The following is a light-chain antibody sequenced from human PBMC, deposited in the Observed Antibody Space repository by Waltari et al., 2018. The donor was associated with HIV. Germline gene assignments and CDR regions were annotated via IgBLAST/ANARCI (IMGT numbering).Light chain of an antibody. CDR3: SAWDASLGAWM. CDR2: SNI. J-gene: IGLJ3*02. V-gene: IGLV1-44*01. Sequence: QSVLTQPPSASGTPGQRIIISCSGSTPNIGTHTVNWYQQLPGTTPRLLRHSNIQRPSGVPDRFSGSRSGTSASLAISGLQSEDEADYYCSAWDASLGAWMFGGGTKLTVL. CDR1: TPNIGTHT.